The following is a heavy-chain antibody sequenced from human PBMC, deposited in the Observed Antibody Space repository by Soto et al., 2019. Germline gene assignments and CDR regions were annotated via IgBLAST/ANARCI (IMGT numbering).Heavy chain of an antibody. D-gene: IGHD1-26*01. CDR2: INSDGSST. V-gene: IGHV3-74*01. CDR1: GFTFSSYW. CDR3: ARERGNSGSYLGVYYYYGMDV. J-gene: IGHJ6*02. Sequence: VSLRLSCAASGFTFSSYWMHWVRQAPGKGLVWVSRINSDGSSTSYADSVKGRFTISRDNAKNTLYLQMNSLRAEDTAVYYCARERGNSGSYLGVYYYYGMDVWGQGTTVTVSS.